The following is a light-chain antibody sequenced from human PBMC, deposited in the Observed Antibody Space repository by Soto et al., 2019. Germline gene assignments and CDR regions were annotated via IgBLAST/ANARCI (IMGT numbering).Light chain of an antibody. V-gene: IGKV3-15*01. Sequence: IVMTQTPATLSVSPGGGVTLSCRASQSVSYHVAWYQQKPGQTPRLVIYDASTRASGIPARCSGTRSGTEFSLTVRSLQSEDFVIYYCQQYNSWLTFGGGTRVDIK. CDR3: QQYNSWLT. J-gene: IGKJ4*01. CDR1: QSVSYH. CDR2: DAS.